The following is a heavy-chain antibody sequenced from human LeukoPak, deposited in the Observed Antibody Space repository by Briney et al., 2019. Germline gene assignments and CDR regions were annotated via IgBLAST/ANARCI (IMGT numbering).Heavy chain of an antibody. CDR1: GFTFSSYG. V-gene: IGHV3-30*18. Sequence: PGRSLRLSCAAPGFTFSSYGMHWVRQAPGKGLEWVAVISYDGSNKYYADSVKGRFTISRDNSKNTLYLQMNSLRAEDTAVYYCAKHWFDPWGQGTLVTASS. CDR2: ISYDGSNK. CDR3: AKHWFDP. J-gene: IGHJ5*02.